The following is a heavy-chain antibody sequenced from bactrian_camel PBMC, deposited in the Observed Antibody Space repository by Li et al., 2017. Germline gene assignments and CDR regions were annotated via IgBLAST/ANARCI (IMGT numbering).Heavy chain of an antibody. CDR2: IDSDGRT. J-gene: IGHJ4*01. CDR3: LSGIATFGDIQY. V-gene: IGHV3S55*01. CDR1: KYTVV. Sequence: HVQLVESGGGSVQGGGSLRLSCIVPKYTVVAWFRQQAGKEREGVAGIDSDGRTSYTDAVMDRFTISGDSAKNTLYLQLNSLKTEDTAMYYCLSGIATFGDIQYWGQGTQVTVS. D-gene: IGHD2*01.